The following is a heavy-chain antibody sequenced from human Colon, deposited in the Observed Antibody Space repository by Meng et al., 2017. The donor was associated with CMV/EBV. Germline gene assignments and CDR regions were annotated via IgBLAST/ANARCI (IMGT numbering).Heavy chain of an antibody. CDR2: INPSGST. J-gene: IGHJ5*02. CDR1: GGSFSGYY. CDR3: ARGYSNWFDP. D-gene: IGHD4-11*01. V-gene: IGHV4-34*01. Sequence: QVQIQPSAPGLLNPSDTLSLTCAGYGGSFSGYYWSWIRQPPGKGLEWIGEINPSGSTNYNPSLKSRVTISVDTSKNQFSLKLSSVTAADTAVYYCARGYSNWFDPWGQGTLVTVSS.